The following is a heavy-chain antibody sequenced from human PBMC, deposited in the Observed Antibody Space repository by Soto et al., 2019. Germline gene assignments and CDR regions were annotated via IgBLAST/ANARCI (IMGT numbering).Heavy chain of an antibody. V-gene: IGHV4-59*01. CDR3: ARVRWLQNAFDY. J-gene: IGHJ4*02. CDR2: IYYSGST. CDR1: GGSISSYC. Sequence: SETLSITCTVSGGSISSYCWSWIRQPPGKGLEWIGYIYYSGSTNYNPSLKSRVTISVDTSKNQFSLKLSSVTAADTAVYYCARVRWLQNAFDYWGQGTLVTVSS. D-gene: IGHD5-12*01.